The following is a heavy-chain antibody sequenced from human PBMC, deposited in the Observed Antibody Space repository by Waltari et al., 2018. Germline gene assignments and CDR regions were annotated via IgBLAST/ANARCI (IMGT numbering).Heavy chain of an antibody. CDR3: ARALYVAVAGTYYFDY. D-gene: IGHD6-19*01. V-gene: IGHV3-7*01. CDR2: RKQNGSGK. CDR1: GFTFSSYW. Sequence: EVQLVESGGGLVQPGGSLRLSCAASGFTFSSYWMSWVRKAPGKGLEWGANRKQNGSGKFYWDSVKCRFTISRDNAKNSLYLQMNSLRAEDTAVYYCARALYVAVAGTYYFDYWGQGTLVTVSS. J-gene: IGHJ4*02.